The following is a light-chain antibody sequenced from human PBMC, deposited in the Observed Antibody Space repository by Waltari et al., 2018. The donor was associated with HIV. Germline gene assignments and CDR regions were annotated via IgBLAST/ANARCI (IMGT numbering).Light chain of an antibody. CDR1: MSVLYDANNKNY. V-gene: IGKV4-1*01. Sequence: IVMPQSPRYLSVSAGARATINCTPTMSVLYDANNKNYLAWYQQKPGQPPRLFLSWSSTRESGVSARFTGSGSGTDFTLTIDNVQSDDAAVYYCQQFYKIPWTFGQGTKVDI. CDR3: QQFYKIPWT. J-gene: IGKJ1*01. CDR2: WSS.